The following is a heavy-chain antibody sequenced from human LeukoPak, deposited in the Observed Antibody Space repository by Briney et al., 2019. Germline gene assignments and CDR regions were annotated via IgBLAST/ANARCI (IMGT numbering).Heavy chain of an antibody. V-gene: IGHV1-18*01. CDR2: INAYNGNT. Sequence: ASVKVSCKASGYTFTSYGISWVRQAPGQGLEWMGWINAYNGNTNYAQKLQGRVTMTTDTSTSTAYMELRSLRSDDTAVYYCARHSSGWYPIYYYYYGMDVWGQGTTVTVSS. J-gene: IGHJ6*02. D-gene: IGHD6-19*01. CDR1: GYTFTSYG. CDR3: ARHSSGWYPIYYYYYGMDV.